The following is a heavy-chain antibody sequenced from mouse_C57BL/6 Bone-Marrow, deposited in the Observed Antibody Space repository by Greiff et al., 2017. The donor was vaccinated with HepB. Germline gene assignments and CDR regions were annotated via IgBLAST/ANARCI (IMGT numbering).Heavy chain of an antibody. V-gene: IGHV1-54*01. CDR2: INPGSGGT. CDR1: GYAFTNYL. J-gene: IGHJ4*01. Sequence: QVQLKQPGAELVRPGTSVKVSCKASGYAFTNYLIEWVKQRPGQGLEWIGVINPGSGGTNYNEKFKGKATLTADKSSSTAYMQLSSLTSEDSAVYFCARGYAMDYWGQGTSVTVSS. CDR3: ARGYAMDY.